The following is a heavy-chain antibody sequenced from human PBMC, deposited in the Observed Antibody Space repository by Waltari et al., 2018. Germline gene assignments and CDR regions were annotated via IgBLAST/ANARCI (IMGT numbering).Heavy chain of an antibody. CDR3: ARDVGFGDYIWGSYPY. CDR2: IYYSGST. J-gene: IGHJ4*02. CDR1: GCSISSHY. D-gene: IGHD3-16*02. Sequence: QVQLQESGPGLVKPSETLSLTCTVSGCSISSHYWSWIRQPPGKGLEWIGYIYYSGSTNYNPSLKSRVTISVDTSKNQFSLKLSSVTAADTAVYYCARDVGFGDYIWGSYPYWGQGTLVTVSS. V-gene: IGHV4-59*11.